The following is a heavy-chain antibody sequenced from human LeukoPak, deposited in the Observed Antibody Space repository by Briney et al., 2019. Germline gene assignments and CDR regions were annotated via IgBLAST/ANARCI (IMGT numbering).Heavy chain of an antibody. V-gene: IGHV1-46*01. Sequence: ASVKVSCKASGYTFTSYYMHWVRQAPGQGLEWMGIINPSGGGTNYAQKLQGRVTMTTDTSTSTAYMELRSLRSDDTAVYYCARDSQGIAAAEVFDYWGQGTLVTVSS. CDR1: GYTFTSYY. CDR3: ARDSQGIAAAEVFDY. D-gene: IGHD6-13*01. J-gene: IGHJ4*02. CDR2: INPSGGGT.